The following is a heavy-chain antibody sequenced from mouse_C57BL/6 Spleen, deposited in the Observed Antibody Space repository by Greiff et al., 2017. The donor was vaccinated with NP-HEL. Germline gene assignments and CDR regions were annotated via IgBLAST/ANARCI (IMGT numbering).Heavy chain of an antibody. CDR1: GFSLTSYG. V-gene: IGHV2-2*01. Sequence: VQRVESGPGLVQPSQSLSITCTVSGFSLTSYGVHWVRQSPGKGLEWLGVIWSGGSTDYNAAFISRLSISKDNSKSQVFFKMNSLQADDTAIYYCARNFYGYDDGFAYWGQGTLVTVSA. CDR2: IWSGGST. D-gene: IGHD2-2*01. CDR3: ARNFYGYDDGFAY. J-gene: IGHJ3*01.